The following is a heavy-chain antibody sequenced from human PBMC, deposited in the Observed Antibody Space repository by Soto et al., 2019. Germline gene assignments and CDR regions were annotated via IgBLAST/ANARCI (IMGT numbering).Heavy chain of an antibody. Sequence: EVQLVESGGGLVKPGGSLRLSCAASGFTFRSYSMIWVRQAPGKGLEWVSWISTSSNYIFYGDSVKGRFTISRDNAKKSLYLQMNSLRAEDTAVYYCARDTGYSSGQVPESFDIWGQGKMVTVSS. CDR2: ISTSSNYI. CDR3: ARDTGYSSGQVPESFDI. CDR1: GFTFRSYS. D-gene: IGHD6-19*01. V-gene: IGHV3-21*01. J-gene: IGHJ3*02.